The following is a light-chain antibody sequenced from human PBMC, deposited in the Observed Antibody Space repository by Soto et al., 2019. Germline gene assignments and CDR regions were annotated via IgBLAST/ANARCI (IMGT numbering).Light chain of an antibody. CDR2: DVS. Sequence: QSALTQPASVSGSPGQSITISCTGSSSDVGGYNFVSWYQQHPGKAPKLLIYDVSNRPSGVSNRFSGSKSGSTASLTISGLKAEDEDDYYCSSYKSSSAQWLFGGGTKLTVL. V-gene: IGLV2-14*01. CDR1: SSDVGGYNF. CDR3: SSYKSSSAQWL. J-gene: IGLJ3*02.